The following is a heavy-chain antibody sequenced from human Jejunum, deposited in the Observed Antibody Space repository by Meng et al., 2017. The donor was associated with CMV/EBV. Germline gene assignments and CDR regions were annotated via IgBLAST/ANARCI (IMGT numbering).Heavy chain of an antibody. CDR1: FDDYA. Sequence: FDDYAMHWVRQPPGKGLEWISFISWDGTSTSYADSVRGRFTISRDNSKNSLYLQMNSLRAEDTALYYCTKDASSSGYDVEVSYFDYWGQGTLVTVSS. D-gene: IGHD5-12*01. CDR3: TKDASSSGYDVEVSYFDY. V-gene: IGHV3-43D*03. J-gene: IGHJ4*02. CDR2: ISWDGTST.